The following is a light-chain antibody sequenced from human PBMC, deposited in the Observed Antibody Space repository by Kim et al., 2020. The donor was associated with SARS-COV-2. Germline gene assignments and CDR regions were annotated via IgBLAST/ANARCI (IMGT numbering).Light chain of an antibody. V-gene: IGKV1-33*01. CDR3: QQFNSLPRT. Sequence: ASVGDRVTITCQASQDIRNYVNWYQQKPGQAPKLLIYHASNWEAGVPARFSGSGSGTHFTFSIRSLQPEDIATYYCQQFNSLPRTFGQGTKLEI. CDR2: HAS. J-gene: IGKJ2*01. CDR1: QDIRNY.